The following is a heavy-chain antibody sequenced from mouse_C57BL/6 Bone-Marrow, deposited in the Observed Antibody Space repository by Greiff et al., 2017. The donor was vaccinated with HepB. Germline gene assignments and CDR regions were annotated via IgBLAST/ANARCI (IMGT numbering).Heavy chain of an antibody. V-gene: IGHV1-62-2*01. CDR1: SYTFTEYT. D-gene: IGHD1-2*01. J-gene: IGHJ4*01. Sequence: QVQLQQSGAELVKPGASVKLSCKASSYTFTEYTIHWVKQRTEQGLEWIGWFYPGSGSIKYNEKFKDKATLTADKSSSTFYMELSRLTSEDSAVYFCARHESKALRPSIDCWGQGTSVTVSS. CDR3: ARHESKALRPSIDC. CDR2: FYPGSGSI.